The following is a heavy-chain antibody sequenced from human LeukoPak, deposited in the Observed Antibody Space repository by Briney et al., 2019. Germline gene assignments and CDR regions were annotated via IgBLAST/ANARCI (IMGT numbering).Heavy chain of an antibody. D-gene: IGHD1-7*01. CDR2: MNPNSGNT. CDR3: ARVVNWNYDY. V-gene: IGHV1-8*03. Sequence: ASVKVSCKASGYTFTSYAMNWVRQATGQGLEWMGWMNPNSGNTGYAQKFQGRVTITRNTSISTAYMELSSLRSEDTAVYYCARVVNWNYDYWGQGTLVTVSS. J-gene: IGHJ4*02. CDR1: GYTFTSYA.